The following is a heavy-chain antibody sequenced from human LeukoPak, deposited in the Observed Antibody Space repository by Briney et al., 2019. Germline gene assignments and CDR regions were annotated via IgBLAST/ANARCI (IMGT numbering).Heavy chain of an antibody. Sequence: GSVKVSCKASGYTFTGYYMHWVRQAPGQGLKWMGWINPNSGGTNYAQKFQGRVTMTRDTSISTAYMEMSRLRSDDTAVYYCARDLGSYFCYMDVWGKGTTVTVSS. D-gene: IGHD1-26*01. CDR3: ARDLGSYFCYMDV. J-gene: IGHJ6*03. CDR1: GYTFTGYY. CDR2: INPNSGGT. V-gene: IGHV1-2*02.